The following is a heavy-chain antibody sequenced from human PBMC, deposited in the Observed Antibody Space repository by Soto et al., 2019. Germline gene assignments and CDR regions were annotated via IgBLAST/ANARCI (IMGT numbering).Heavy chain of an antibody. V-gene: IGHV3-11*06. J-gene: IGHJ4*02. CDR1: GFNFSDHY. CDR3: ARHTSGWQYYDY. CDR2: ISGSSRYT. Sequence: GGSLRLSCAASGFNFSDHYMNWIRQAPGKGLEWVSYISGSSRYTNFADSVKGRFTISRDNAKNSLYLQMNSLRAEDTDVYYCARHTSGWQYYDYWGQGTPVTVS. D-gene: IGHD6-19*01.